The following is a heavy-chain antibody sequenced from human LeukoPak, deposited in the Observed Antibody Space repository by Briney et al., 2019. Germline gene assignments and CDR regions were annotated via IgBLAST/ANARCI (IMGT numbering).Heavy chain of an antibody. CDR1: GGSISSSSDY. J-gene: IGHJ4*02. V-gene: IGHV4-39*01. D-gene: IGHD1-1*01. CDR3: ARRAYSAAYWKHFDY. Sequence: SETLSLACTVSGGSISSSSDYWGWIRQAPGNGLEWIGSIYYHENTYYNSSLKSRVTISVDTSKNQFSLKLSSVTAADTAVYFCARRAYSAAYWKHFDYWGQGTLVTVSS. CDR2: IYYHENT.